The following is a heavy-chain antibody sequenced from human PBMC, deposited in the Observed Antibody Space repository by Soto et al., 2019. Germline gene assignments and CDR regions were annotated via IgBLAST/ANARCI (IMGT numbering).Heavy chain of an antibody. Sequence: QVQLVQSGAEVKKPGASVKVSCKASGYTFTSYGISWVRQAPGQGLEWMGWISAYNGNTNYAQKLPGRVTMTTDTATSTGYMELRSLRSDDTAVYYCSSDLPDYDFWSGSHWDYWGQGTLVTVSS. CDR1: GYTFTSYG. CDR3: SSDLPDYDFWSGSHWDY. D-gene: IGHD3-3*01. V-gene: IGHV1-18*01. CDR2: ISAYNGNT. J-gene: IGHJ4*02.